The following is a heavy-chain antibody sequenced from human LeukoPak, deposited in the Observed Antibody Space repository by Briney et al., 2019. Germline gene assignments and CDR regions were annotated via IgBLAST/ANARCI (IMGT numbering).Heavy chain of an antibody. J-gene: IGHJ5*02. CDR2: ISSSSYI. Sequence: GGSLRLSCAASGFTFSSYSMNWVRQAPGKGLEWVSSISSSSYIYYADSVKGRFTISRDNAKNSLYLQMNSLRAEDTAVYYCARDETGGRFDPWGQGTLVTVSS. CDR3: ARDETGGRFDP. D-gene: IGHD2-8*02. V-gene: IGHV3-21*01. CDR1: GFTFSSYS.